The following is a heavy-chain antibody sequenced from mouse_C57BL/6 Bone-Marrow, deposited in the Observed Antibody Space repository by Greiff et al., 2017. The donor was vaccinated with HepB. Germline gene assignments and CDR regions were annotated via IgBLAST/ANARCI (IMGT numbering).Heavy chain of an antibody. CDR3: ARRIARGYFDV. J-gene: IGHJ1*03. CDR1: GYSITSGYY. V-gene: IGHV3-6*01. CDR2: ISYDGSN. Sequence: DVKLEESGPGLVKPSQSLSLTCSVTGYSITSGYYWNWIRQFPGNKLEWMGYISYDGSNNYNPSLKNRISITRDTSKNQFFLKLNSVTTEDTATYYCARRIARGYFDVWGTGTTVTVSS.